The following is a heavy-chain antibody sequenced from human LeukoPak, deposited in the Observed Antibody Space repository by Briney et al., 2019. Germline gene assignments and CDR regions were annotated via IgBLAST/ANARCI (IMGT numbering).Heavy chain of an antibody. V-gene: IGHV1-46*01. CDR3: ARAPRPPWDDSSGLDY. Sequence: NPNGGSTSYAQKFQGRVTMTRDTSTSTVCMDLSSLRSEDTAVYYCARAPRPPWDDSSGLDYWGQGTLVTVSS. J-gene: IGHJ4*02. D-gene: IGHD3-22*01. CDR2: NPNGGST.